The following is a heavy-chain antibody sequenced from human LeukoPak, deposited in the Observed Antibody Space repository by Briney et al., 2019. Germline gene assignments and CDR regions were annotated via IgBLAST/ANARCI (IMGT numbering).Heavy chain of an antibody. J-gene: IGHJ4*02. Sequence: GGSLRLSCAASGFTFSSYTMNWVRQAPGKGLEWVSSISGISSYLYYADSVEGRFTISRDNAKNSVYLQMNSLSAEDTAVYYCARNFDWLAYWGQGTLVTVSS. D-gene: IGHD3-9*01. CDR3: ARNFDWLAY. V-gene: IGHV3-21*03. CDR2: ISGISSYL. CDR1: GFTFSSYT.